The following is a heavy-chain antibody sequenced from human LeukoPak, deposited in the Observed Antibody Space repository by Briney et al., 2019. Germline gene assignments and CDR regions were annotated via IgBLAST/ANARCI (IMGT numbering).Heavy chain of an antibody. CDR1: GYTFTSYD. D-gene: IGHD5-24*01. CDR2: MNPNSGNT. J-gene: IGHJ3*02. V-gene: IGHV1-8*01. Sequence: ASVKVSCKASGYTFTSYDINWVRQATGQGVEWMGWMNPNSGNTGYAQKFQGRVTMTRNTSISTAYMELSSLRSEDTAVYYCARGRGLWMAQVAFDIWGQGTMVTVSS. CDR3: ARGRGLWMAQVAFDI.